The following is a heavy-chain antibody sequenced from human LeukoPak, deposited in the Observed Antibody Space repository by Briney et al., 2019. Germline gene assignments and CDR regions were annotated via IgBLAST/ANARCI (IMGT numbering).Heavy chain of an antibody. J-gene: IGHJ4*02. CDR1: GGSISSGSYY. V-gene: IGHV4-61*02. Sequence: SQTLSLTRTVSGGSISSGSYYWSWIRQPAGKGLEWIGRIYTSGSTNYNPSLKSRVTISVDTSKNQFSLKLSSVTAADTAVYYCARTYYDFWSGYYRDYWGQGTLVTVSS. D-gene: IGHD3-3*01. CDR3: ARTYYDFWSGYYRDY. CDR2: IYTSGST.